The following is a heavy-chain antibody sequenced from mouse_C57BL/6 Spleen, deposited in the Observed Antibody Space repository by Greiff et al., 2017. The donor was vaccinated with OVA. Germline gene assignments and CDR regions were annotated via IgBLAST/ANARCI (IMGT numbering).Heavy chain of an antibody. CDR2: IYPGSGST. V-gene: IGHV1-55*01. J-gene: IGHJ2*01. CDR1: GYTFTSYW. CDR3: ARGGEFITTVVAVDY. Sequence: VQLQQPGAELVKPGASVKMSCKASGYTFTSYWITWVKQRPGQGLEWIGDIYPGSGSTNYNEKFKSKATLTVDTSSSTAYMQLSSLTSEDSAVYYCARGGEFITTVVAVDYWGQGTTLTVSS. D-gene: IGHD1-1*01.